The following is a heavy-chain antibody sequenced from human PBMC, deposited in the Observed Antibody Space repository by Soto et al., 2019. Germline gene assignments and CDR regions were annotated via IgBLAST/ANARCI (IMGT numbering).Heavy chain of an antibody. V-gene: IGHV4-59*01. J-gene: IGHJ6*03. CDR3: ASRTKGYYHSMAV. CDR2: IYYSGST. CDR1: GGSISSYY. Sequence: SETLSLTCTVSGGSISSYYWSWIRQPPGKGLEWIGYIYYSGSTNYNPSLKSRVTISVDTSKNQFSLKLSSVTAADTAVYYCASRTKGYYHSMAVGGKGTTVPVSS.